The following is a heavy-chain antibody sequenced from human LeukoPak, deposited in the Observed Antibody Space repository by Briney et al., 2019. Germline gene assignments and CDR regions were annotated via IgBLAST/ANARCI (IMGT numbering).Heavy chain of an antibody. CDR3: ARVVSHGYSDY. D-gene: IGHD4-17*01. V-gene: IGHV3-30*03. CDR2: ISYDGSNK. J-gene: IGHJ4*02. CDR1: GFTFSSYG. Sequence: GGSLRLSCAASGFTFSSYGMHWVRQAPGKGLEWVAVISYDGSNKYYADSVKGRFTISRDNSENTLYLQMNSLRAEDTAVYYCARVVSHGYSDYWGQGTLVTVSS.